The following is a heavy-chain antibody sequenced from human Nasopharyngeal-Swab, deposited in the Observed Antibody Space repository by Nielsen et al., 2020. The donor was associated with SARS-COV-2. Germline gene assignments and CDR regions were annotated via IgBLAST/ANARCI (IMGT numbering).Heavy chain of an antibody. CDR2: ISSSGSTI. Sequence: VRQMPGKGLEWVSYISSSGSTIYYADSVKGRFTISRDNAKNSLFLQMNSLRAEDTAVYYCARDGYSSSSSYYYYYGMGVWGQGTTVTVSS. D-gene: IGHD6-6*01. V-gene: IGHV3-11*01. J-gene: IGHJ6*02. CDR3: ARDGYSSSSSYYYYYGMGV.